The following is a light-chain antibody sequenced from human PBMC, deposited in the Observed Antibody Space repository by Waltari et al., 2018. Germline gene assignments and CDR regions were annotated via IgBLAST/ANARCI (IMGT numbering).Light chain of an antibody. CDR1: TSDVGGYKY. V-gene: IGLV2-8*01. CDR2: EVS. Sequence: QSALPQPPSASGTPGQSVTISCTGTTSDVGGYKYVSWYQQHPGKAPTLMIYEVSKRPSGVPERFSGSKSGNTASLTVSGLQAEDEADYYCSSYAGSNNLVFGGGTKLTVL. CDR3: SSYAGSNNLV. J-gene: IGLJ2*01.